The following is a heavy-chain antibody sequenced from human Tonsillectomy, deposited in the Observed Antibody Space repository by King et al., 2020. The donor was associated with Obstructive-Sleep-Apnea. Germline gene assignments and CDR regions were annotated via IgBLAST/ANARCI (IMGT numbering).Heavy chain of an antibody. CDR3: AHSRFSSSLWGMDV. Sequence: TLKESGPTLVKPTQSLTLTCTFSGFSLSSSGVGVGWIRQPPGKALEWLALIYWDDDKRYSPSLKSRVTITKDTSKNQVVLTMTNMDPVDTATYYCAHSRFSSSLWGMDVWGQGTTVTVSS. CDR2: IYWDDDK. D-gene: IGHD6-13*01. J-gene: IGHJ6*02. CDR1: GFSLSSSGVG. V-gene: IGHV2-5*02.